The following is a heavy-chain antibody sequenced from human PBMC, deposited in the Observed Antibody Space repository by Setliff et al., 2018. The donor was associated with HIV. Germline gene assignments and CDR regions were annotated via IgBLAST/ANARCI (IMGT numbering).Heavy chain of an antibody. CDR1: GFSFDDYG. J-gene: IGHJ6*04. Sequence: GGSLRLSCAASGFSFDDYGMSWVRQAPGKGLEWVSGINWNGDSTDYADSVKGRFTISRDSAKNSVYLQMDSLRAEDTAIYYCTRDPRPMDVWGKGTTVTVSS. CDR2: INWNGDST. CDR3: TRDPRPMDV. V-gene: IGHV3-20*04.